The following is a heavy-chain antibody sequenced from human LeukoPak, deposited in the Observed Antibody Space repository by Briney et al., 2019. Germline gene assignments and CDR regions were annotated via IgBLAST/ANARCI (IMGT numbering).Heavy chain of an antibody. V-gene: IGHV3-33*01. D-gene: IGHD4-17*01. CDR1: GFTFSKYG. CDR2: IWNDGSHE. Sequence: PGGSLRLSCAGSGFTFSKYGMHWVRQAPGKALEWVAVIWNDGSHENYADSVKGRFTISRDNSENTLYLQMNSLRAEDTAVYYCARGFHSVTTWGYFDSWGQGTLVTVSS. CDR3: ARGFHSVTTWGYFDS. J-gene: IGHJ4*02.